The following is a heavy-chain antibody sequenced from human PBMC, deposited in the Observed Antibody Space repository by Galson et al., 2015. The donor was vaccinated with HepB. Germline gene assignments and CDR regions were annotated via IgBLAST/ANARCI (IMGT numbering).Heavy chain of an antibody. CDR2: ITSSGHMI. J-gene: IGHJ4*02. V-gene: IGHV3-9*01. CDR3: GKDKAGDLDY. Sequence: SLRLSCAGSGFTFKDFAMHWVRQAPGKGLEWVSGITSSGHMIGYADSVKGRFTISRDDAKNSLYLQMNDLRIEDAALHYCGKDKAGDLDYWGRGTLVTVSS. CDR1: GFTFKDFA. D-gene: IGHD7-27*01.